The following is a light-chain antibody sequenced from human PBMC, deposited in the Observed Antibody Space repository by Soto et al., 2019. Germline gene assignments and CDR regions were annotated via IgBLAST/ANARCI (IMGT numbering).Light chain of an antibody. J-gene: IGLJ3*02. CDR1: SSDIGSYDL. V-gene: IGLV2-23*02. Sequence: QSALTQPASVSGSPGQSITISCTGTSSDIGSYDLVSWYQQHPGKAPKLMIYEVTKRPSGVSNRFSGSKSGSTASLTISGLQAEDEADYFCCSHAGRIIGVLGGGTKLTVL. CDR2: EVT. CDR3: CSHAGRIIGV.